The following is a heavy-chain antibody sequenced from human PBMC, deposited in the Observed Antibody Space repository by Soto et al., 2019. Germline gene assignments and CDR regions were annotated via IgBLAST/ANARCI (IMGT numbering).Heavy chain of an antibody. Sequence: ASVKVSCKTSGYRFTDYYLHWVRQAPRQGLEWMGWINPNTGGTNYAQRFQVRVTMTWDTSISTAYMELRGLRSDDTAIYNCATQDFRGATGTTWGQGTLVTVSS. CDR3: ATQDFRGATGTT. J-gene: IGHJ4*02. CDR1: GYRFTDYY. V-gene: IGHV1-2*02. D-gene: IGHD1-1*01. CDR2: INPNTGGT.